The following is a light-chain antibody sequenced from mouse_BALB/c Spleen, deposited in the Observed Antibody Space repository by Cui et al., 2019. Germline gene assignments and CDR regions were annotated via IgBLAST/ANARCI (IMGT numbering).Light chain of an antibody. V-gene: IGKV4-74*01. J-gene: IGKJ2*01. Sequence: QIVLTQSPAIMSASLAERATMTCTASSSVSSSYLHWYQQKPGSSPKPWIYSTSNLTSGVPARFSGSGSGTSYSLAISSMEAEDAATYYCHQYHRSPYTFGGGTKLEIK. CDR1: SSVSSSY. CDR3: HQYHRSPYT. CDR2: STS.